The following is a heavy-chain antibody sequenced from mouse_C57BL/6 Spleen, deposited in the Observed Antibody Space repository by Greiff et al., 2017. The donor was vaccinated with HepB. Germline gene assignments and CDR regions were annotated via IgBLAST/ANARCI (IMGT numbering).Heavy chain of an antibody. CDR2: IDPSDSYT. J-gene: IGHJ3*01. V-gene: IGHV1-69*01. CDR3: ARDLPYVGFAY. Sequence: QVQLQQPGAELVMPGASVKLSCKASGYTFTSYWMHWVKQRPGQGLEWIGEIDPSDSYTNYNQKFKGKSTLTVDKSSSPAYMQLSSLTSEDSAVYYCARDLPYVGFAYWGQGTLVTVSA. CDR1: GYTFTSYW.